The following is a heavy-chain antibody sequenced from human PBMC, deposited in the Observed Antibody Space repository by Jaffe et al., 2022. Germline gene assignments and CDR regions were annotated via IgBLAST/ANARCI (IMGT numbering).Heavy chain of an antibody. Sequence: QLQLQESGPGLVKPSETLSLTCTVSGDSISGSSYYWGWIRQPPGKGLEWIGSIYYSGSTYYNPSLKSRVTISVDTSKTQFSLKLSSVTAADTAVYFCARDNRKVGVAAVMETSHCYYMDVWGKGTTVTVSS. CDR1: GDSISGSSYY. CDR2: IYYSGST. J-gene: IGHJ6*03. V-gene: IGHV4-39*01. CDR3: ARDNRKVGVAAVMETSHCYYMDV. D-gene: IGHD2-2*01.